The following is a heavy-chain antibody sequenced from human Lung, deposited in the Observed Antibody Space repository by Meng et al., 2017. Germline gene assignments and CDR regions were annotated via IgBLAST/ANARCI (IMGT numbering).Heavy chain of an antibody. D-gene: IGHD4-11*01. J-gene: IGHJ4*02. CDR1: GGSFSDYY. CDR3: ARGPTTMAHDFDY. Sequence: HVQLHEWGAGLLNPSAPLSRTCVVSGGSFSDYYWSWIRQPPGKGLEWIGEINHSGSTNYNPSLESRATISVDTSQNNLSLKLSSVTAADSAVYYCARGPTTMAHDFDYWGQGTLVTVSS. CDR2: INHSGST. V-gene: IGHV4-34*01.